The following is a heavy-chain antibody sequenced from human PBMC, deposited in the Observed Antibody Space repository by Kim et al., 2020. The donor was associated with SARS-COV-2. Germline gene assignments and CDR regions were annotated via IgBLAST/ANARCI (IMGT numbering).Heavy chain of an antibody. CDR1: GFTFRNYG. V-gene: IGHV3-30*18. CDR2: TSYNGNKK. Sequence: LSLTCAASGFTFRNYGMHWVRQAPGKGLEWVAVTSYNGNKKYYADSVKGRFTISRDNSKNTLYLEMNSLRAEDTAVYYCANGPHSAVILSYSDYWGQGTVVTVSS. CDR3: ANGPHSAVILSYSDY. J-gene: IGHJ4*02.